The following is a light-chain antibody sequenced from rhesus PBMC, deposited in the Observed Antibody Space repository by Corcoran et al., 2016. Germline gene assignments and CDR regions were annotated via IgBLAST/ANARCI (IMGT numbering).Light chain of an antibody. CDR1: QGISSW. Sequence: DIQMTQSPSSLSASVGDTVTITCRASQGISSWLAWYPQKPRKAPKLLIYKASSLQSGVPSRFSGSGVGTYFTLTISSLQSEDFATYYYQQYSSRPLTFGGGTKVEIK. CDR2: KAS. V-gene: IGKV1-22*01. J-gene: IGKJ4*01. CDR3: QQYSSRPLT.